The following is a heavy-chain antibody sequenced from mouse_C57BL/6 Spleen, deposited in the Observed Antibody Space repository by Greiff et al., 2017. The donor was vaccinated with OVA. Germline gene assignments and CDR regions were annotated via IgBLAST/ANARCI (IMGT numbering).Heavy chain of an antibody. D-gene: IGHD1-1*01. CDR2: IYPRSGNT. V-gene: IGHV1-81*01. J-gene: IGHJ1*03. CDR3: ATTTVVEVDFDV. Sequence: LVESGAGLARPGASVKLSCKASGYTFTSYGISWVKQRTGQGLEWIGEIYPRSGNTYYNEKFKGKATLTADKSSSTAYMELRSLTSEDSAVYFCATTTVVEVDFDVWGTGTTVTVSS. CDR1: GYTFTSYG.